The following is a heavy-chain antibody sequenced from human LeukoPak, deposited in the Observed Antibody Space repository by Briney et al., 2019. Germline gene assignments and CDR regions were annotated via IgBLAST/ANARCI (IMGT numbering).Heavy chain of an antibody. D-gene: IGHD3-22*01. CDR2: IYYSGST. Sequence: SETLSLTCTVSGGSISSSSYYWGWIRQPPGKGLAWIGTIYYSGSTHYNPSLKSRVTISIDTSKKQFSLKLSSVTAADTAVYYCARCVATYYYDSSGPDAFDIWGQGTMVTVSS. V-gene: IGHV4-39*07. CDR3: ARCVATYYYDSSGPDAFDI. CDR1: GGSISSSSYY. J-gene: IGHJ3*02.